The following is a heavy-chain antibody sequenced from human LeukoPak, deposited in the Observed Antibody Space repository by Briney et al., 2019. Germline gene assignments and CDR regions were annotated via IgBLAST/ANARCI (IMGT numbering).Heavy chain of an antibody. CDR2: INQDGSEK. V-gene: IGHV3-7*01. CDR1: EFTFSSYW. Sequence: GGSLRLSCAASEFTFSSYWMTSVRQAPGKGLEWLANINQDGSEKYYVDSVRGRFTISRDNAENTVYLQMNGLRAEDTAIYYCARTGSIAAAGTAVDYWGQGTLVTVSS. J-gene: IGHJ4*02. D-gene: IGHD6-13*01. CDR3: ARTGSIAAAGTAVDY.